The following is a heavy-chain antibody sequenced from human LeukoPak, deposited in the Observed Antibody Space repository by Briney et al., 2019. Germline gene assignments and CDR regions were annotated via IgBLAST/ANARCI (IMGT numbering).Heavy chain of an antibody. Sequence: PGGSLRLSCSASGFTFSSYGMHWVRQAPGKGLEGVAIIWYYGSNKYYADSVKGRFTISRDNSKNTLYLQMNSLRAEDTAVYYCARDPFGSGSQWHYFDYWGQGTLVTVSS. CDR2: IWYYGSNK. V-gene: IGHV3-33*01. CDR1: GFTFSSYG. J-gene: IGHJ4*02. D-gene: IGHD3-10*01. CDR3: ARDPFGSGSQWHYFDY.